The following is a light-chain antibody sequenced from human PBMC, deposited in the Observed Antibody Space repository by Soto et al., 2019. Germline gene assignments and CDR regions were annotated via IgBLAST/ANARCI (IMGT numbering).Light chain of an antibody. Sequence: TVLTQSPATLSLSPGERATLSCKASQSIGNSLGWFQQKPGQAPRLLIDDAFNRATGIPARFTGSGSGSDFTLTISSLEPEEFFVYFCRQRDTSPLTFCGGTKVEIK. CDR1: QSIGNS. CDR3: RQRDTSPLT. V-gene: IGKV3-11*01. CDR2: DAF. J-gene: IGKJ4*01.